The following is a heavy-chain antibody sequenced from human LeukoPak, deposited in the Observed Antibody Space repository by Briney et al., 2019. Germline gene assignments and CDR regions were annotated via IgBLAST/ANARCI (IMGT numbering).Heavy chain of an antibody. Sequence: SETLSLTCTVSGGSISSYYWSWIRQPPRKGLEWIGYIYNSGSTNYKSSLKSRVTISVDTSKNQFSLKLSSVTAADTAVYYCAGTTEGGYSNGYFYYYYMDVWGKGTTVTISS. CDR2: IYNSGST. CDR3: AGTTEGGYSNGYFYYYYMDV. V-gene: IGHV4-59*01. CDR1: GGSISSYY. D-gene: IGHD4-11*01. J-gene: IGHJ6*03.